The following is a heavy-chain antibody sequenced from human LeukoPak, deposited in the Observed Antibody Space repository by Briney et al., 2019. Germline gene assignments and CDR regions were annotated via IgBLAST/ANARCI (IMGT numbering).Heavy chain of an antibody. Sequence: GGSLRLSCAASGFTFSSYAMSWVRQAPGKGLEWVSAISGSGGSTYYADSEKGRFTISRDNSKNTLYLQMNSLRAEDTAVYYCAKLGYCSSTSCYAPYWGQGTLVTVSS. CDR3: AKLGYCSSTSCYAPY. V-gene: IGHV3-23*01. CDR1: GFTFSSYA. D-gene: IGHD2-2*01. CDR2: ISGSGGST. J-gene: IGHJ4*02.